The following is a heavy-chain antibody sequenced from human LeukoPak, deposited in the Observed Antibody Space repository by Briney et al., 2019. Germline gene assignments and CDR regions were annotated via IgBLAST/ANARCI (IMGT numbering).Heavy chain of an antibody. CDR1: GGSISSSSYY. J-gene: IGHJ4*02. D-gene: IGHD1-26*01. V-gene: IGHV4-39*07. CDR3: ARQMSGSLGY. CDR2: IYYSGST. Sequence: SETLSLTCTVSGGSISSSSYYWAWIRQPPGKGLEWIGSIYYSGSTYYNPSLKSRVSISIDTSDNQFSLKLTSVTAADTAVYYCARQMSGSLGYWGQGTLVTVSS.